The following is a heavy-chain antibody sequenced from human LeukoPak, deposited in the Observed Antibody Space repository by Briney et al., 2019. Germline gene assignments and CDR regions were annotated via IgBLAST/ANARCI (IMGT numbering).Heavy chain of an antibody. D-gene: IGHD4-17*01. J-gene: IGHJ6*02. CDR3: ARGYGYYYYGMDV. CDR1: GGSFSGYY. Sequence: SETLSLTCAVYGGSFSGYYWSWIRQPPGKGLEWIGEINHSGSTNYNPSLKSRVTISVDTSKNQFSLKLSSVTAADTAVYYCARGYGYYYYGMDVWGQGTTVTVSS. V-gene: IGHV4-34*01. CDR2: INHSGST.